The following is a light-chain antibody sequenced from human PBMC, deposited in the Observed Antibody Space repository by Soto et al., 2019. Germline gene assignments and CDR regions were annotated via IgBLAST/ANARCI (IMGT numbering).Light chain of an antibody. Sequence: DIQMTQSRSTLSASVGDRVTSACRASHSISSWLAWYQQKPGKAPKLLIYKASSLESGVPSRFSGSGSGTEFTLTISSLQPDDFATYYCQQYNSYPWTFGQGTKVEIK. CDR3: QQYNSYPWT. J-gene: IGKJ1*01. V-gene: IGKV1-5*03. CDR2: KAS. CDR1: HSISSW.